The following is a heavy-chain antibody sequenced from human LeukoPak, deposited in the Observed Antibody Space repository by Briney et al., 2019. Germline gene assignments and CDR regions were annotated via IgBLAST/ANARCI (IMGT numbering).Heavy chain of an antibody. CDR3: ARGPGGDVNYFDY. J-gene: IGHJ4*02. V-gene: IGHV3-30*04. CDR1: GFTFSSYA. CDR2: ISYDGSNK. Sequence: QPGGSLRLSCAASGFTFSSYAMHWVRQAPGKGLEWVAVISYDGSNKYYADSVKGRFTISRDNSKNTLYLQMNSLRAEDTAVYYCARGPGGDVNYFDYWGQGTLVTVSS. D-gene: IGHD2-21*01.